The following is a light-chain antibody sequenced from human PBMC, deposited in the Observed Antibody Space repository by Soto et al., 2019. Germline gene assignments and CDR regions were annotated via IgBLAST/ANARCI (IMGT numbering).Light chain of an antibody. V-gene: IGLV4-60*02. J-gene: IGLJ2*01. CDR2: LEGSGSY. Sequence: QPVLTQSSSASASLGSSVKLTCTVSSGHSSYIIAWHQQQPGKAPRYLMKLEGSGSYNKGSGVPDRFSGSSSGADRYLTISHLQFEDEADYDCETWDSNTVVFGGGTKLTVL. CDR3: ETWDSNTVV. CDR1: SGHSSYI.